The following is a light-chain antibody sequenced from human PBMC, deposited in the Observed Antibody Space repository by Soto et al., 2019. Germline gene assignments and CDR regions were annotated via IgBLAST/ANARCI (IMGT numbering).Light chain of an antibody. J-gene: IGKJ4*01. Sequence: DIQLTQSPSFLSASVGDRVTITCRASQGISSYLAWYQHKPGKAPKLLIDAASTLQSGVPSRFSGSGSGTEFTLTISSLQPEDFSTYDWQQLNSYPLTFGGGTKVEIK. V-gene: IGKV1-9*01. CDR1: QGISSY. CDR2: AAS. CDR3: QQLNSYPLT.